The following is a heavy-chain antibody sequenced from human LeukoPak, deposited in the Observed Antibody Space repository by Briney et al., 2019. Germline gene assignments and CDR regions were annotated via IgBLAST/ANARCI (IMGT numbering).Heavy chain of an antibody. V-gene: IGHV3-21*01. CDR2: ISSSSSYI. CDR3: ARMSTMVRGMPREMDV. Sequence: GGSLRLSCAASGFTFSGYSMNWVRQAPGKGLEWVSSISSSSSYIYYADSVKGRFTISRDNAKNSLYLQMNSLRAEDTAVYYCARMSTMVRGMPREMDVWGQGTTVTASS. J-gene: IGHJ6*02. CDR1: GFTFSGYS. D-gene: IGHD3-10*01.